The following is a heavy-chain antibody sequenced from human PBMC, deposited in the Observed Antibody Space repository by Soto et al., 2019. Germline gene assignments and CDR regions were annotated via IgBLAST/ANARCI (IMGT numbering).Heavy chain of an antibody. J-gene: IGHJ5*02. CDR3: ARGYYYDSSGYGFDP. Sequence: SETLSLTCAVSGGSISSGGYSWSWIRQPPGKGLEWIGYIYHSGSTYYNPSLKSRVTISVDRSKNQFSLKLSSVTAADTAVYYCARGYYYDSSGYGFDPWGLGTLVTVSS. V-gene: IGHV4-30-2*01. CDR1: GGSISSGGYS. D-gene: IGHD3-22*01. CDR2: IYHSGST.